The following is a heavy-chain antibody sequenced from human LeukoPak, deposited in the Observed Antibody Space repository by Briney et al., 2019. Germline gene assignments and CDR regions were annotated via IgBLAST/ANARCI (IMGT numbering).Heavy chain of an antibody. J-gene: IGHJ4*02. CDR2: ISNSGSSI. V-gene: IGHV3-23*01. CDR1: GFTFSNYL. CDR3: AMALDY. Sequence: GGSLRLSCVASGFTFSNYLMNWVRQAPGKGLEWFSGISNSGSSIYYADSVKGRFTISRDNSKNTLYLQMDRLRVEDTAVYYCAMALDYWGQGTLVTVSS.